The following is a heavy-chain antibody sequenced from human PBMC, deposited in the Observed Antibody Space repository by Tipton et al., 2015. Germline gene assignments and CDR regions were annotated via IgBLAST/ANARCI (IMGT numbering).Heavy chain of an antibody. J-gene: IGHJ6*02. CDR1: GGSIDSYY. CDR3: ARDLEHGMDV. Sequence: TLSLTCSVSGGSIDSYYWSWIRQPPGKGLEWIGYISYSGTTNYNPSLKSRVTISTDTSKNQFSLKLSSVTAAGTAVYYCARDLEHGMDVWGQGTTVTVSS. CDR2: ISYSGTT. V-gene: IGHV4-59*01. D-gene: IGHD5-24*01.